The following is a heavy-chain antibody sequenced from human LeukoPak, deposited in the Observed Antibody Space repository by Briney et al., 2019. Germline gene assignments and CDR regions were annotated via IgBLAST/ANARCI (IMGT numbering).Heavy chain of an antibody. V-gene: IGHV4-59*01. Sequence: SETLSLTCTVSGGSISSYYWSWIRQPPGKGLEWIGYIYYSGSTNYNPSLKSRVTISVDTSKNQFSLKLCSVTAADTAVYYCARLHGSSYYYYYYMDVWGKGTTVTVSS. CDR2: IYYSGST. D-gene: IGHD6-6*01. J-gene: IGHJ6*03. CDR1: GGSISSYY. CDR3: ARLHGSSYYYYYYMDV.